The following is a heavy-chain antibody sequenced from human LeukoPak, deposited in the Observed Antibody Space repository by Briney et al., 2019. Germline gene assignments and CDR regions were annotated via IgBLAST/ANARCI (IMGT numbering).Heavy chain of an antibody. CDR2: IYHSGST. Sequence: SETLSLTCAVSGGSISSGGYSWSWIRQPPGKGLEWIGYIYHSGSTYYNPSLKSRVTISVDRSKSQFSLKLSSVTAADTAVYYCARALVVVGRGAFDIWGQGTMVTVS. D-gene: IGHD2-21*01. CDR1: GGSISSGGYS. CDR3: ARALVVVGRGAFDI. V-gene: IGHV4-30-2*01. J-gene: IGHJ3*02.